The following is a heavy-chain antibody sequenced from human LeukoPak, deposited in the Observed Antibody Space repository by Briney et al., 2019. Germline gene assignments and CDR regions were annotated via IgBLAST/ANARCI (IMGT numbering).Heavy chain of an antibody. CDR1: GFTFSTYA. CDR3: AKGVDYDILTGSDY. CDR2: FSGGGYT. Sequence: PGASLRLSCAASGFTFSTYAMNWVRRAPGKGLQWVSGFSGGGYTYYADSVKGRFTISRDNSKNTLYLQMNSLRAEDTAVYYYAKGVDYDILTGSDYWGQGTLVTVSS. J-gene: IGHJ4*02. D-gene: IGHD3-9*01. V-gene: IGHV3-23*01.